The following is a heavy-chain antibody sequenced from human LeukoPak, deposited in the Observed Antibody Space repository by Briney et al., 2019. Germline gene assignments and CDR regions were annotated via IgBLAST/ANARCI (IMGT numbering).Heavy chain of an antibody. V-gene: IGHV3-30-3*01. CDR2: ISYDGSNK. J-gene: IGHJ6*02. CDR1: GFTFSSYA. CDR3: AGGSTVTTFYYYGMDV. Sequence: PGGSLRLSCAASGFTFSSYAMHWVRQAPGKGLEWVAVISYDGSNKYYADSVKGRFTISRDNSKNTLYVQMNSLRAEDTAVYYCAGGSTVTTFYYYGMDVWGQGTTVTVSS. D-gene: IGHD4-17*01.